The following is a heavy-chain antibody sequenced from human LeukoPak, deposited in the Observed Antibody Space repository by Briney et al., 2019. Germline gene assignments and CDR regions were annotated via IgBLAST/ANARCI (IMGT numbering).Heavy chain of an antibody. J-gene: IGHJ4*02. CDR2: ITSSGTSI. CDR1: GFTFSDYY. V-gene: IGHV3-11*04. D-gene: IGHD5-18*01. CDR3: ARAGRGFTYGYSDY. Sequence: GGSLRLSXAASGFTFSDYYMTWIRQAPGKGLEWVSYITSSGTSIYYADSVKGRFTISRDNAKSSLYLQMNSLRAEDTAVYYCARAGRGFTYGYSDYWGQGTLVTVSS.